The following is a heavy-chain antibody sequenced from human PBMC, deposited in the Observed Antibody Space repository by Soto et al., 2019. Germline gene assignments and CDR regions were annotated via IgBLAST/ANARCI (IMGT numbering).Heavy chain of an antibody. CDR2: ISAYNGNT. CDR3: ARRDSSGYYRLYYFDY. D-gene: IGHD3-22*01. V-gene: IGHV1-18*01. Sequence: VASVKVSCKASGYTFTSYGISWVRQAPGQGLEWMGWISAYNGNTNYAQKLQGRVTMTTDTSTSTAYMELRSLRSDDTAVYYCARRDSSGYYRLYYFDYWGQGTLVTVSS. J-gene: IGHJ4*02. CDR1: GYTFTSYG.